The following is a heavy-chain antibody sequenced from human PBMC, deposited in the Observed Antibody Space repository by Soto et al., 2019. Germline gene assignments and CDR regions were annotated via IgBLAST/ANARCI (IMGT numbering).Heavy chain of an antibody. Sequence: QVQLVQSGAEVKKPGASVKVSCKASGYTFTIYGISWGRQAPGQGLEWMGWISAYNGNTNYAQKLQGRVTMTTDTSTSTAYMELRSLRSDDTAVYYCARALAEAAGTEYNWFAPWGQGTLFTVSS. CDR1: GYTFTIYG. D-gene: IGHD6-13*01. CDR3: ARALAEAAGTEYNWFAP. CDR2: ISAYNGNT. V-gene: IGHV1-18*04. J-gene: IGHJ5*02.